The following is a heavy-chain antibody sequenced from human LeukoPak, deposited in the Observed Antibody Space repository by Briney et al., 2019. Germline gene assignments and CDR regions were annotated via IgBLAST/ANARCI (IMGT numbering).Heavy chain of an antibody. D-gene: IGHD5-24*01. CDR3: ARDYKYAFDN. CDR1: GFTFGDYA. V-gene: IGHV3-11*06. CDR2: IGIDSGNT. J-gene: IGHJ4*02. Sequence: RGSLRLSCTASGFTFGDYAMSWFRQAPGKGLEWISYIGIDSGNTNYADSVKGRFTISGDKAKNSLYLQMNSLRVEDTAVYYCARDYKYAFDNWGQGTLVTVSS.